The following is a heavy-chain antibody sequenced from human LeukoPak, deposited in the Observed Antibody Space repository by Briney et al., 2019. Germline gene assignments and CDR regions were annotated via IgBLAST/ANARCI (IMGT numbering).Heavy chain of an antibody. V-gene: IGHV3-30-3*01. J-gene: IGHJ4*02. D-gene: IGHD5-18*01. CDR3: ARDRGIQLVLDY. CDR1: GFTFSSYA. CDR2: ISYDGSNK. Sequence: PGGSLRLSCAASGFTFSSYAMHWVRQAPGKGLEWVAVISYDGSNKYYADSVKGRFTISRDNSKNTLYLQMNSLRAEDTAVYYCARDRGIQLVLDYWGQGTLVTVSS.